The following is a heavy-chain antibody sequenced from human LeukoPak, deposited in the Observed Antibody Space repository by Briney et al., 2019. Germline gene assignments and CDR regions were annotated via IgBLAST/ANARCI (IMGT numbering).Heavy chain of an antibody. J-gene: IGHJ5*02. CDR1: GYTFTSYA. CDR2: INPSGGRT. Sequence: GASVKVSCKASGYTFTSYAMNWVRQAPGQGLEWMGLINPSGGRTNYAQRFQGRVTMTRDMSTTIVYMELSSLRSEDTAVYYCARGVHVRKYDSNENSFDPWGQGTLVTVSS. D-gene: IGHD3-22*01. CDR3: ARGVHVRKYDSNENSFDP. V-gene: IGHV1-46*01.